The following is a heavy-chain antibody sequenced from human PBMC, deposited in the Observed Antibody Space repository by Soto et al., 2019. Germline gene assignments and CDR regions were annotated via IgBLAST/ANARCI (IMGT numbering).Heavy chain of an antibody. J-gene: IGHJ4*02. D-gene: IGHD6-6*01. CDR3: ARGYSSSYFDY. V-gene: IGHV4-59*01. CDR2: IYYSGST. Sequence: QVQLQESGPGLVKPSETLSLTCTVSGGSISSYYWSWIRQPPGKGLAWIGYIYYSGSTNYNPSLKSRVTISVDTSKNQFSLKLSSVTAADTAVYYCARGYSSSYFDYWGQGTLVTVSS. CDR1: GGSISSYY.